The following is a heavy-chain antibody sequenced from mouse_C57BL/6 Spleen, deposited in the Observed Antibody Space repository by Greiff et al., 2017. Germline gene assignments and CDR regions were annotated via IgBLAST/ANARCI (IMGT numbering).Heavy chain of an antibody. Sequence: QVQLQQSGPELVKPGASVKLSCKASGYTFTSYDINWVKQRPGKGLEWIGWIYPRDGSTKYNEKFKGKATLTVDTSSSTAYMELHSLTSEDYAVYCCARRSLDEWFAYWGQGTLVTVSA. J-gene: IGHJ3*01. CDR1: GYTFTSYD. V-gene: IGHV1-85*01. CDR2: IYPRDGST. CDR3: ARRSLDEWFAY.